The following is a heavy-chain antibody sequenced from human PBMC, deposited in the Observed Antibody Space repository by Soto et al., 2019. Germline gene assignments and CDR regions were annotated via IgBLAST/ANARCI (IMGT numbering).Heavy chain of an antibody. CDR1: GDSVSSNRVA. CDR2: TYYRSEWNN. Sequence: SQTLSLTCVISGDSVSSNRVAWSWIRQSPSRGLEWLGRTYYRSEWNNHYAVSVQSRITINPDTSKNQFSLQLTSVTPEDTAVYYCARGRGASFSFTAYCGKGTLAPLSS. J-gene: IGHJ4*02. D-gene: IGHD2-2*01. CDR3: ARGRGASFSFTAY. V-gene: IGHV6-1*01.